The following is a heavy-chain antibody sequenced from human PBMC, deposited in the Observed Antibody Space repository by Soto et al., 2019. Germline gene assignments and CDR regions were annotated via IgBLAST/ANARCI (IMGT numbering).Heavy chain of an antibody. CDR3: ARKSSSSSWFDV. CDR1: GYTFHTYG. J-gene: IGHJ5*02. CDR2: ISTYNGNT. D-gene: IGHD6-6*01. V-gene: IGHV1-18*01. Sequence: ASVKVSCKASGYTFHTYGITWVRQAPGQGLEWMGWISTYNGNTEYVQKFQDRVTMTTDPSTRTAYMELRSLISDDTAVYYCARKSSSSSWFDVWGQGTLVTVSS.